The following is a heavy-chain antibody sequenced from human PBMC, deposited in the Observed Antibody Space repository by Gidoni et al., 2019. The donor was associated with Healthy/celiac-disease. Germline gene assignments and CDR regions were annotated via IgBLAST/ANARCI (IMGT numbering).Heavy chain of an antibody. CDR1: GFTFGDYA. V-gene: IGHV3-49*05. CDR3: TSSEWLSGEGVGYYYYDYMDV. D-gene: IGHD3-3*01. J-gene: IGHJ6*03. Sequence: EVQLVESGGGLVKPGRSLRLSCTASGFTFGDYAIGWFRQAPGKRLEWVGFIRSKADGGTTEYAASVKGRFTISRDDSKSIAYLQMNSLKTEDTAVYYCTSSEWLSGEGVGYYYYDYMDVWGKGTTVTVSS. CDR2: IRSKADGGTT.